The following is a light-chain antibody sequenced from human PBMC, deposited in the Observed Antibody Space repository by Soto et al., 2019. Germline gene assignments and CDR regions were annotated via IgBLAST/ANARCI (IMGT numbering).Light chain of an antibody. CDR2: TAS. CDR1: QSIKAY. CDR3: QQTSSTPRT. Sequence: DIQMTQSPSSLSASLGARVTITCRASQSIKAYLNWYQQKPGKAPKLLIYTASTLQSGVPPRFSGSGSGTDFTLTISSLQPEDFATYYCQQTSSTPRTFGQGTKVEVK. V-gene: IGKV1-39*01. J-gene: IGKJ1*01.